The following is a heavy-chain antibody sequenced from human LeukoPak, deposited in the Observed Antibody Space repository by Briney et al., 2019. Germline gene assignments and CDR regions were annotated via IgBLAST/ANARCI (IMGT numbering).Heavy chain of an antibody. CDR1: GFTFSNYS. D-gene: IGHD4-17*01. V-gene: IGHV3-21*01. Sequence: GALRLSCSASGFTFSNYSISWVRQAPGKGLEWVSSISSSSSYIYYADSVKGRFTISRDNSKNTLYLQMNSLRAEDTAVYYCAKAGTVTMNMDVWGKGTTVTVSS. CDR3: AKAGTVTMNMDV. CDR2: ISSSSSYI. J-gene: IGHJ6*03.